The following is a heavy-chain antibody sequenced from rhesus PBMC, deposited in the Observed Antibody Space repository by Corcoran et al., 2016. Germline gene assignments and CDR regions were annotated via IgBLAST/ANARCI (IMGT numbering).Heavy chain of an antibody. CDR3: AKDGRKTTLG. J-gene: IGHJ4*01. Sequence: EVQLVESGGGLVQPGGSLRLSCAASGFTFSSYWMYWVRPAPGTGLEWVSCISSDGSSTSYADSVKGRFTISRENAKNSLYLQMNSLRAEDTAVYYCAKDGRKTTLGWGQGVLVTVSS. CDR2: ISSDGSST. D-gene: IGHD4-29*01. CDR1: GFTFSSYW. V-gene: IGHV3-119*01.